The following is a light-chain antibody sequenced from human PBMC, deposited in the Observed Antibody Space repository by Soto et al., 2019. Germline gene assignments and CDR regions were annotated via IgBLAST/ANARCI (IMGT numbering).Light chain of an antibody. CDR1: QSLSVN. CDR2: GVS. CDR3: KQYNDWPFT. Sequence: EIVMTQSPGTLAVSPGERATLSCRASQSLSVNLALYQQKPCQALRLLIYGVSTSATGIQARFSGSESGTEFPLTISSLQYEDFAVYYCKQYNDWPFTFGPGTKVDI. V-gene: IGKV3-15*01. J-gene: IGKJ3*01.